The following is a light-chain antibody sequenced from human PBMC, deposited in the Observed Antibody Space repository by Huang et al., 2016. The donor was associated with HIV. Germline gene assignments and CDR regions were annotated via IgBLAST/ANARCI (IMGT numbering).Light chain of an antibody. V-gene: IGKV3-15*01. CDR1: QIVSSH. CDR3: QQYNDFRST. Sequence: ETVMTQSPVTLSVSPGDRASLSGRSSQIVSSHLSWYQQKPGQAPRLLIYAASPRATGVPARFSGSGAGTEFTLTISTLQSEDSAVYYCQQYNDFRSTFGPGTRVEIK. CDR2: AAS. J-gene: IGKJ3*01.